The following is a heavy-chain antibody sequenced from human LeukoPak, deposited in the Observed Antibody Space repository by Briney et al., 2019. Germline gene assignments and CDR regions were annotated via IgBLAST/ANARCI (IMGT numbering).Heavy chain of an antibody. CDR3: ASLMARGVIWIDY. V-gene: IGHV3-7*03. Sequence: GGSLRLSCAASGFTFSSYWMHWVRQAPGKGLEWVANIKQDGSEKYYVDSVKGRFTISRDNAKNSLYLQMDSLRVEDTAVYYCASLMARGVIWIDYWGQGTLVTVSS. CDR1: GFTFSSYW. CDR2: IKQDGSEK. J-gene: IGHJ4*02. D-gene: IGHD3-10*01.